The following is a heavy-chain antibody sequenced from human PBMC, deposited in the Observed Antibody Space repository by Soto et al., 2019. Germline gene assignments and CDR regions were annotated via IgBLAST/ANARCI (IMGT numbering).Heavy chain of an antibody. V-gene: IGHV3-30-3*01. J-gene: IGHJ4*02. D-gene: IGHD3-3*01. Sequence: ESGGGVVQPGRSLRLSCAASKFTFSTYPMHWVRQAPGKGLEWVAVISYDGTNTYYADSVKGRFTISRDNSKNTLSLQMNSLRGDDTAVYYCARGASDFWNAYPEIHFFDYCGQGAPVFVSS. CDR2: ISYDGTNT. CDR3: ARGASDFWNAYPEIHFFDY. CDR1: KFTFSTYP.